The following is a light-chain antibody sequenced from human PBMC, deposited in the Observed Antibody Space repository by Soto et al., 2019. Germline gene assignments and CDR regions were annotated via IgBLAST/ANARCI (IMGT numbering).Light chain of an antibody. J-gene: IGKJ2*01. V-gene: IGKV3-20*01. Sequence: ETVLTQSPGTLSLSPGERATLSCRASQSGSSSYLAWYQQKPGQAPRLLLYGASSRATGIPDRFSGSGSGTDFTLTISRLEPEDFAVYYCQQYGTSSYTFGQGTKLEIK. CDR1: QSGSSSY. CDR2: GAS. CDR3: QQYGTSSYT.